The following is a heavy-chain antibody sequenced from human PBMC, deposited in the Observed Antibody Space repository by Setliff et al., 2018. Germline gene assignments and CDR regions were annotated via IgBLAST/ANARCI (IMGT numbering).Heavy chain of an antibody. CDR1: GYGFTGYY. CDR2: INPNSGGT. V-gene: IGHV1-2*02. D-gene: IGHD3-10*01. CDR3: AKSGSGSYYSWFDP. Sequence: GASVKVSCKASGYGFTGYYIHWVRQAPGQGLEWMGWINPNSGGTHYAQKFRGRVTVTGDTSMNTAYMELTRLTSDDTAVYYCAKSGSGSYYSWFDPWGQGTLVTVSS. J-gene: IGHJ5*02.